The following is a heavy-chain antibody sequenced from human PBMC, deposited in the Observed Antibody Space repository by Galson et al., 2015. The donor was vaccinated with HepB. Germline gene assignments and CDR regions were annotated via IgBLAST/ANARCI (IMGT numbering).Heavy chain of an antibody. CDR3: ARDQADYYDSSGYYYYYGMDV. CDR2: ISSSSSYI. CDR1: GFTFSSYS. D-gene: IGHD3-22*01. Sequence: SLRLSCAASGFTFSSYSMNWVRQAPGKGLEWVSSISSSSSYIYYADSVKGRFTISRDNAKNSLYLQMNSLRAEDTAVYYCARDQADYYDSSGYYYYYGMDVWGQGTTVTVSS. V-gene: IGHV3-21*01. J-gene: IGHJ6*02.